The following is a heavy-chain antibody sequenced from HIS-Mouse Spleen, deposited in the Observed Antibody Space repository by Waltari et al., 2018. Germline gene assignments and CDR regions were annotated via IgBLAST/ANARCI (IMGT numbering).Heavy chain of an antibody. CDR1: GYTFTGYY. Sequence: QVQLVQSGAEVKKPGASVKVSCKASGYTFTGYYMHWVRQAPGQGLEWMERVNPNSGGTNYAKKFQGRVTMTRDTSIRTAYMELSRLRSDDTAVYYCAREPLRDGYNSYYYYGMDVWGQGTTVTVSS. J-gene: IGHJ6*02. D-gene: IGHD5-12*01. V-gene: IGHV1-2*02. CDR2: VNPNSGGT. CDR3: AREPLRDGYNSYYYYGMDV.